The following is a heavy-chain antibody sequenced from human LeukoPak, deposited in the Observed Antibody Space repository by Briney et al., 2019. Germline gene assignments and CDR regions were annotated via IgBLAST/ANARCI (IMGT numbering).Heavy chain of an antibody. D-gene: IGHD4-23*01. CDR3: ARMVRYYYYYGMDV. Sequence: ASVKVSCKASGYTFTSYDINWVRQATGQGLEWMGWMNPNSGNTGYAQKFQGRVTMTRNTSISTAYTELSSLRSEDTAVYYCARMVRYYYYYGMDVWGQGTTVTVSS. CDR2: MNPNSGNT. V-gene: IGHV1-8*01. J-gene: IGHJ6*02. CDR1: GYTFTSYD.